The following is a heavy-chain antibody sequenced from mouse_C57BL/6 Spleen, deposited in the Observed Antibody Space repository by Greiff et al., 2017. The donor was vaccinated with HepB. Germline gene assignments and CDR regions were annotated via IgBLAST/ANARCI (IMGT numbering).Heavy chain of an antibody. J-gene: IGHJ4*01. CDR1: GFTFSDYG. Sequence: EVKLVESGGGLVKPGGSLKLSCAASGFTFSDYGMHWVRQAPEKGLEWVAYISSGSSTIYYADTVKGRFTISRDNAKNTLFLQMTSLRSEDTAMYYGASEGIDAMDYWGQGTSVTVSS. CDR3: ASEGIDAMDY. V-gene: IGHV5-17*01. CDR2: ISSGSSTI.